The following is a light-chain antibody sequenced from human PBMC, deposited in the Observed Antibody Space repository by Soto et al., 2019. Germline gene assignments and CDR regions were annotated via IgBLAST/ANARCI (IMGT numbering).Light chain of an antibody. Sequence: QSVLTQPPSASGTPRQRVTLSFSGSSSNIGSNYVFWYQHLPVTAPKLLIDRNNQRPSGVPDRFSGSKSGTSASLAISGLRSEDETDYYCAAWDDSLSGVVFGGGTKLTVL. J-gene: IGLJ2*01. CDR2: RNN. CDR1: SSNIGSNY. V-gene: IGLV1-47*01. CDR3: AAWDDSLSGVV.